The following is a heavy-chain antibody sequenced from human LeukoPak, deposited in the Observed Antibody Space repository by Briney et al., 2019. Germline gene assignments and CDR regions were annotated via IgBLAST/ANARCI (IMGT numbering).Heavy chain of an antibody. CDR3: ARDAYSGSARIY. CDR2: IYYSGST. D-gene: IGHD1-26*01. V-gene: IGHV4-59*01. CDR1: GGPISSYY. Sequence: SETLSLTCTVSGGPISSYYWSWIRQPPGKGLEWVGYIYYSGSTNYNPSLKSRVTISVDTSKNQFSLRLSSVTAADTAVYYCARDAYSGSARIYWGQGTLVTVSS. J-gene: IGHJ4*02.